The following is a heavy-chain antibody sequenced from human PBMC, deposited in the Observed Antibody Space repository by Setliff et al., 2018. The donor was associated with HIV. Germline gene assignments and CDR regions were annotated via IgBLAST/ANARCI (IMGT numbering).Heavy chain of an antibody. Sequence: GGSLRLSCTASGFTFGDYAMSWVRQAPGKGLEWVSIIYSDNRTYYADSVKGRFTISRDTSKNTLYLQMNSLRAEDTAVYYCAREGNRKSFDYWGQGTLVTVS. CDR2: IYSDNRT. CDR3: AREGNRKSFDY. V-gene: IGHV3-66*01. J-gene: IGHJ4*02. CDR1: GFTFGDYA.